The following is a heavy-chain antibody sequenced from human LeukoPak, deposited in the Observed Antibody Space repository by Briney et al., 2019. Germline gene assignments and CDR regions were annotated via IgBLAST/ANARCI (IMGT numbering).Heavy chain of an antibody. CDR1: GFTFSSYA. D-gene: IGHD2-15*01. Sequence: GGSLRLSCAASGFTFSSYAMSWVRQAPGKGLEWVSAISGSGGSTYYADSVKGRFTISRDNSKNTLYLQMNSLRAEDTAVYYGAKATGYCSGGSCYSGGGDYWGQGTLVTVSS. V-gene: IGHV3-23*01. CDR2: ISGSGGST. J-gene: IGHJ4*02. CDR3: AKATGYCSGGSCYSGGGDY.